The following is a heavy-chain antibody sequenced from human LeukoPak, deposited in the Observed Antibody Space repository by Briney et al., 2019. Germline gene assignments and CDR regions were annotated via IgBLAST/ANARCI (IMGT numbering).Heavy chain of an antibody. J-gene: IGHJ4*02. CDR1: RFTFSNAW. V-gene: IGHV3-15*01. Sequence: PGGPLRLSCAASRFTFSNAWMSWVRQAPGKGLEWVGRIKSKTDGGTTDYAAPVKGRFTTSRDDSKNTLYLQMNSLKTEDTAVYYCTTGIAVAGTVDYWGQGTLVTVSS. D-gene: IGHD6-19*01. CDR3: TTGIAVAGTVDY. CDR2: IKSKTDGGTT.